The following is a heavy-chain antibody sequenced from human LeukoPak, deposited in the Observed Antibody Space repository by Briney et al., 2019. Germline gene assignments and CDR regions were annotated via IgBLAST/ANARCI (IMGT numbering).Heavy chain of an antibody. J-gene: IGHJ4*02. CDR1: GYSFANYW. CDR2: IYPGDSDT. Sequence: GESLKISCEGSGYSFANYWIGWVRQMPGKGLEWMGIIYPGDSDTRYSPSFQGQVTISADKSISTAYLQWSSLKASDTAIYYCARGDLVRGVIITFDYWGQGTLVTVSS. CDR3: ARGDLVRGVIITFDY. D-gene: IGHD3-10*01. V-gene: IGHV5-51*01.